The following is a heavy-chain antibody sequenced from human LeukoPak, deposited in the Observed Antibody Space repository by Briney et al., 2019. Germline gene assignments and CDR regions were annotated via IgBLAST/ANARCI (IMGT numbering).Heavy chain of an antibody. J-gene: IGHJ4*02. CDR2: ISWDSGKI. CDR3: ARDLSSIAARLDY. V-gene: IGHV3-9*01. D-gene: IGHD6-6*01. Sequence: GGSLRLSCAASGFTFEYYAMHWVRQAPGKGLEWVSGISWDSGKIGYADSVKGRFTISRDNAKNSLYLQMNSLRAEDTAVYYCARDLSSIAARLDYWGQGTLVTVSS. CDR1: GFTFEYYA.